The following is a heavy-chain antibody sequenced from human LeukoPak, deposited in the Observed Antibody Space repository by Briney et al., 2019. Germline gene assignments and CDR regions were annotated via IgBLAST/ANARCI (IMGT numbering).Heavy chain of an antibody. J-gene: IGHJ5*02. V-gene: IGHV3-21*01. Sequence: GGSLRLPCAASGFTFSSYSMNWVRQAPGKGLDWVSSISSSSSYIYYADSVKGRFTISRDNARNSLYLQMNSLRAEDTAVYYCARDLGSSWYRVWFDPWGQGTLVTVSS. CDR1: GFTFSSYS. CDR3: ARDLGSSWYRVWFDP. CDR2: ISSSSSYI. D-gene: IGHD6-13*01.